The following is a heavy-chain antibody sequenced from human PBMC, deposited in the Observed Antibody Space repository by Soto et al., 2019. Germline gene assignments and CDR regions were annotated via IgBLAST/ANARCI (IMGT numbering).Heavy chain of an antibody. Sequence: SETLSLTCTVSGASISGFYWSWIRRSAGKGLEWIGRIYATGTTDYNPSLKSRVMMSVDTSKKQFSLKLRSVTAADTAIYYCVRDGTKTLREWFDPWGQGISVTVSS. CDR3: VRDGTKTLREWFDP. V-gene: IGHV4-4*07. J-gene: IGHJ5*02. CDR2: IYATGTT. CDR1: GASISGFY. D-gene: IGHD1-1*01.